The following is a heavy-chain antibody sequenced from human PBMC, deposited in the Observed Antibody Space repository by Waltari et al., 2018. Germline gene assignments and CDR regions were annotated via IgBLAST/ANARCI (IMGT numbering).Heavy chain of an antibody. V-gene: IGHV4-34*01. Sequence: QVQLQQWGAGLLKPSETLCLTCAVYGGSFRGYYWSWIRQTPGKRLEWLGEINHSGSTNYNPCLKRRVTISVDTSKIQFPLMLSSVTAADTAVYYCARVSSGCYYWYFDLWGRGTLVTVSS. CDR2: INHSGST. CDR1: GGSFRGYY. CDR3: ARVSSGCYYWYFDL. J-gene: IGHJ2*01. D-gene: IGHD1-26*01.